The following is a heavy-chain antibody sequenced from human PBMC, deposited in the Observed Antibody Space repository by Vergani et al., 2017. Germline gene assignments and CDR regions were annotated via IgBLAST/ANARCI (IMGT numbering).Heavy chain of an antibody. CDR1: GFTFSHYS. V-gene: IGHV3-21*01. CDR2: ISGNNDDV. CDR3: VRYVRVSRT. Sequence: EVQMVESGGGLVKSGGSLRLSCVASGFTFSHYSMKWVRQAPGKGLEGVSSISGNNDDVYYSDSVKGRVTISRYNAKNSLYLDMSILRCEDTAVYYCVRYVRVSRTWGQGTLVAVSS. D-gene: IGHD3-10*02. J-gene: IGHJ3*01.